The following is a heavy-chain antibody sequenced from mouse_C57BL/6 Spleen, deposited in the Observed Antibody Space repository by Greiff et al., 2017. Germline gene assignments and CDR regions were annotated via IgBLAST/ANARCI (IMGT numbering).Heavy chain of an antibody. D-gene: IGHD2-2*01. V-gene: IGHV5-9*01. J-gene: IGHJ4*01. CDR2: ISGGGGNT. Sequence: DVKLQESGGGLVKPGGSLKLSCAASGFTFSSYTMSWVRQTPEKRLEWVATISGGGGNTYYPDSVKGRFTISRDNAKNTLYLQMSSLRSEDTALYYCARHRGLRGAMDYWGQGTSVTVSS. CDR3: ARHRGLRGAMDY. CDR1: GFTFSSYT.